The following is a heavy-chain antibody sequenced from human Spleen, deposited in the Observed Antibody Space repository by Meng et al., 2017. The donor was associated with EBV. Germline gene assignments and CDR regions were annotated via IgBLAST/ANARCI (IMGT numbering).Heavy chain of an antibody. CDR3: ARGLGKVGATIDY. J-gene: IGHJ4*02. D-gene: IGHD1-26*01. V-gene: IGHV3-33*01. CDR2: IWFDGSNT. Sequence: QVQLVESGGGVVLPGRSLRLSCAASGFTFSDSGMHWVRQAPGKGLEWVAVIWFDGSNTYYADSVKGRFTISRDNSKNTLYLQMNSLRFEDTALYYCARGLGKVGATIDYWGQGRLGNVSS. CDR1: GFTFSDSG.